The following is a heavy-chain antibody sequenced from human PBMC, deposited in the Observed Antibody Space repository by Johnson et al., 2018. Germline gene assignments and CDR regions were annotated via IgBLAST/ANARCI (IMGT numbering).Heavy chain of an antibody. CDR1: GFTFSRYT. CDR3: ARDWEEMATITRYFQH. J-gene: IGHJ1*01. CDR2: ISSNSAYI. D-gene: IGHD5-24*01. V-gene: IGHV3-21*01. Sequence: VQLVESGGGLVKPGGSLRLSCAASGFTFSRYTLNWVRQAPGKGLEWDSSISSNSAYIYYADAVTGRFTISRDKAKNSLYLQRNSLRAEDTAVYYCARDWEEMATITRYFQHWGQGTLVIVSS.